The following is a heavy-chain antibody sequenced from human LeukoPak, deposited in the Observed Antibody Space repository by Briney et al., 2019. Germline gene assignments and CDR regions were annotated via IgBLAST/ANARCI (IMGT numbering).Heavy chain of an antibody. CDR3: AREFRVLRYFDWFPRDAFDI. Sequence: ASVKVSCKASGGTFSSYAISWVRQAPGQGLEWMGGIIPIFGTANYAQKFQGRVTITADKSTSTAYMELSSLRSEDTAVYYCAREFRVLRYFDWFPRDAFDIWGQGTMVTASS. CDR2: IIPIFGTA. CDR1: GGTFSSYA. V-gene: IGHV1-69*06. J-gene: IGHJ3*02. D-gene: IGHD3-9*01.